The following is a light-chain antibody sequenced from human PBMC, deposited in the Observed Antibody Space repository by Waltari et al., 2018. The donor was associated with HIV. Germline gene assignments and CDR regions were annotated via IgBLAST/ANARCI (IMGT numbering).Light chain of an antibody. V-gene: IGLV3-1*01. CDR3: QAWDSGTVV. CDR1: NLGDKY. J-gene: IGLJ2*01. Sequence: SYELTQSPSVSVSPGQTASIICSGVNLGDKYVDWYQQKSGQSPVLVIYKDNKRASGSPERFSGSNSGNTATLPSSGTQAMDDADYYCQAWDSGTVVFGGGTKLTVL. CDR2: KDN.